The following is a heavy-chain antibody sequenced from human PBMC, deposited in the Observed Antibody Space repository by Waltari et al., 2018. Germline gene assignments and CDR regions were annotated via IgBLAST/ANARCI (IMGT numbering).Heavy chain of an antibody. CDR3: ARCSPRGYDFWSGYYTESNWFDP. J-gene: IGHJ5*02. Sequence: QVQLQESGPGLVKPSETLSLTCAVSGYSISSGYYWGWIRQPPGKGLEWIGSIYHSGSTYYNPSLKSRGTISVDTSKNQFSLKLSSVTAADTAVYYCARCSPRGYDFWSGYYTESNWFDPWGQGTLVTVSS. V-gene: IGHV4-38-2*01. D-gene: IGHD3-3*01. CDR1: GYSISSGYY. CDR2: IYHSGST.